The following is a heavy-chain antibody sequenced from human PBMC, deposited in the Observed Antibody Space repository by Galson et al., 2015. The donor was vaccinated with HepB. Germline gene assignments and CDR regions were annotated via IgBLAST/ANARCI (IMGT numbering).Heavy chain of an antibody. CDR3: ARTKQKIFDY. Sequence: ETLSLTCAVYGGSFSGYYWSWIRQPPGKGLEWIGEINHSGSTNYNPSLKSRVTISVDTSKNQFSLKLSSVTAADTAVYYCARTKQKIFDYWGQGTLVTVSS. J-gene: IGHJ4*02. V-gene: IGHV4-34*01. CDR2: INHSGST. CDR1: GGSFSGYY.